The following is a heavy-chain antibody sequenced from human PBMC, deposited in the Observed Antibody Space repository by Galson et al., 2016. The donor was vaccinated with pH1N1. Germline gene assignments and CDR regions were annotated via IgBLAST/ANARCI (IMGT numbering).Heavy chain of an antibody. Sequence: SVKVSCKASGYTFITYYIHWVRQAPGQGLEWLGIINPSGVSTTYTQKFQGRVTMTRDTSTSTVYMELSSLRSEDTAVYYCARRSSGQLHFYYWGQRTLLTLSS. J-gene: IGHJ4*02. V-gene: IGHV1-46*01. CDR1: GYTFITYY. CDR3: ARRSSGQLHFYY. CDR2: INPSGVST. D-gene: IGHD3-22*01.